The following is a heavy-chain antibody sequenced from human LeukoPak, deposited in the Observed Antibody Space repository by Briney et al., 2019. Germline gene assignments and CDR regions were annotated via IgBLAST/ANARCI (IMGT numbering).Heavy chain of an antibody. Sequence: GGSLRLSCAASGFTFSSYWMHWVRQAPGKGLVWVSRINSDGSSTSYADSVKGRFTISRDNAKNTLYLQMNRLRAEDTAVYYCARDRDSSGYYYYYYMDVWGKGTTVTVSS. CDR3: ARDRDSSGYYYYYYMDV. CDR2: INSDGSST. D-gene: IGHD3-22*01. J-gene: IGHJ6*03. V-gene: IGHV3-74*01. CDR1: GFTFSSYW.